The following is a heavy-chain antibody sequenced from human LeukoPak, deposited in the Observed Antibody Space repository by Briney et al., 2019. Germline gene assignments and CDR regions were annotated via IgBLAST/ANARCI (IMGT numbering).Heavy chain of an antibody. V-gene: IGHV3-23*01. CDR2: IGGGGVST. Sequence: GGSLRLSCAASGFTFSSYAMSWVRQAPGEGLEWVSAIGGGGVSTFYADSVKGRFTISRDNSKNTLYLQMNSLRAEDTAVYYCAKRNYYVSSGYYYDYWGQGTLVTVSS. CDR1: GFTFSSYA. J-gene: IGHJ4*02. D-gene: IGHD3-22*01. CDR3: AKRNYYVSSGYYYDY.